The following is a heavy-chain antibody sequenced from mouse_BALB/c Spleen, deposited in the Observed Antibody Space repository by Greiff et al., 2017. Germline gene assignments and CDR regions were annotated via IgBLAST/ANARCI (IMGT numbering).Heavy chain of an antibody. CDR2: ISSGGSYT. D-gene: IGHD1-2*01. V-gene: IGHV5-6*01. Sequence: EVHLVESGGDLVKPGGSLKLSCAASGFTFSSYGMSWVRQTPDKRLEWVATISSGGSYTYYPDSVKGRFTISRDNAKNTLDLQMSSLKSEDTAMYYCARQSTTAYFDYWGQGTTLTVSS. CDR1: GFTFSSYG. CDR3: ARQSTTAYFDY. J-gene: IGHJ2*01.